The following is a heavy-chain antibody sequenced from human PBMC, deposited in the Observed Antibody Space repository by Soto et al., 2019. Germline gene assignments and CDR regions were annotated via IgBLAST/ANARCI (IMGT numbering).Heavy chain of an antibody. CDR3: AKVSRKGSAIYFDY. D-gene: IGHD3-10*01. J-gene: IGHJ4*02. Sequence: QVQLVQSGAELKKPGASVKVSCKASGYTFSNYDMNWVRQATGQGPEWIGWVNPNNGDTGYAQKFQGRVTLTTDISTTTACMALTSLRCEDTAIYYWAKVSRKGSAIYFDYWGQGTLITVSS. CDR2: VNPNNGDT. CDR1: GYTFSNYD. V-gene: IGHV1-8*01.